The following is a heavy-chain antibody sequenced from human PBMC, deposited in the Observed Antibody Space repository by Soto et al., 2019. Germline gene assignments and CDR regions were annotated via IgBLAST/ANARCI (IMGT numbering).Heavy chain of an antibody. D-gene: IGHD5-12*01. CDR1: GGSISSGGYY. CDR3: ARDSRLATTPQGYYGMDV. V-gene: IGHV4-31*03. CDR2: IYYSGST. Sequence: QVQLQESGPGLVKPWQTLSLTCTVSGGSISSGGYYWSWIRQHPGKGLEWIGYIYYSGSTYYNPSLKSGVTISVDTYKNQFSLKLSSVTAADTAVYYCARDSRLATTPQGYYGMDVWGQGTTVTVSS. J-gene: IGHJ6*02.